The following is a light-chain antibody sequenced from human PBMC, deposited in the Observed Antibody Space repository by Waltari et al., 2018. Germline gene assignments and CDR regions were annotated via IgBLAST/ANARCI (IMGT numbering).Light chain of an antibody. CDR2: EDV. V-gene: IGLV1-51*02. CDR3: GTWDSSLSGAV. J-gene: IGLJ7*01. CDR1: HSNIGNNY. Sequence: QSVLTQPPSVSAAPGQRVTISCSGGHSNIGNNYVSWYRQFPGTAPKLLIYEDVERPSGVPGRCSGSKSGTSATLDITGLQAGDEADYYCGTWDSSLSGAVFGGGTHLTVL.